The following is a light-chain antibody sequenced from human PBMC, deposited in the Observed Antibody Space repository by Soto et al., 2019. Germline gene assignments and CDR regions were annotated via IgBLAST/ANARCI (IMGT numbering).Light chain of an antibody. CDR2: DAS. CDR1: QSISSW. Sequence: DIQMTQSPSTLSASVGDRVTITCRASQSISSWLAWYQQKPGKAPKLLIYDASTLQSGVPSRFSGSGSGTEFTLTISSLQPDDVATYYCQQYDIYSRTFGQGTKVEIK. V-gene: IGKV1-5*01. J-gene: IGKJ1*01. CDR3: QQYDIYSRT.